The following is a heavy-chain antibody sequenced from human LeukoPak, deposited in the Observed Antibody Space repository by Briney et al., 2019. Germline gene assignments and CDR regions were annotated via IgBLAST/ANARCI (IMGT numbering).Heavy chain of an antibody. V-gene: IGHV4-34*01. CDR2: IYYTGHT. J-gene: IGHJ4*02. Sequence: PSETLSLTCAVYGGSFSGYYWSWIRQPPGKGLEWIGQIYYTGHTYYNPSPKSRVTISVDTSKNHFSLKLSSVTAADTAVYYCARHGRFRRLTGIDYWGQGTLVTVSS. CDR3: ARHGRFRRLTGIDY. D-gene: IGHD1-14*01. CDR1: GGSFSGYY.